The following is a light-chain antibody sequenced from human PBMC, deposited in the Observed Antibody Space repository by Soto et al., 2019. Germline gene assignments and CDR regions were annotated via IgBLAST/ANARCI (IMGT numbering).Light chain of an antibody. J-gene: IGLJ1*01. CDR1: SSDVGRYNI. Sequence: SALTQPASVSGSPGQSITISCTGTSSDVGRYNIVSWYQQHPGKAPKLMIYEGSKRPSGVSNRFSGSKSGNTASLTISGLQAEDEADYYCCSYAGSSTYVLGTGTKVTVL. CDR3: CSYAGSSTYV. V-gene: IGLV2-23*01. CDR2: EGS.